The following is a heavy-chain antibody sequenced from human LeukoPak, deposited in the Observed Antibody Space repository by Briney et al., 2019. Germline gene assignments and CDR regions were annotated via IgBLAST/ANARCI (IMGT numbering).Heavy chain of an antibody. CDR3: ARGGGPTYLYCSSTSCYGYFDY. CDR2: INPNRGGT. V-gene: IGHV1-2*02. CDR1: GYTLTGYY. D-gene: IGHD2-2*01. J-gene: IGHJ4*02. Sequence: ASVKVSCKASGYTLTGYYMHWVRQAPGQGLEWMGWINPNRGGTNYAQKFQGRVTMTRDTSISTAYMELSRLRSDDTAVYYCARGGGPTYLYCSSTSCYGYFDYWGQGTLVTVSS.